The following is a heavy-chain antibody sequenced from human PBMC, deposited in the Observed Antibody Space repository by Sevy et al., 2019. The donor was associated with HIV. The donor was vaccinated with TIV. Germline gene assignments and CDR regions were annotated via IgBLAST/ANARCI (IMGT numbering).Heavy chain of an antibody. CDR3: ARAIHPQGNMSTGYDYH. Sequence: ASVKVSCKASGYTFTGYYMHWVRQAPGQGLEWMGWTNPNSGGTHYAQKFQGRVTMTRDTSISTAYMELSRLTSDDTAVYDCARAIHPQGNMSTGYDYHWGQGTLVTVSS. CDR2: TNPNSGGT. J-gene: IGHJ5*02. CDR1: GYTFTGYY. D-gene: IGHD3-9*01. V-gene: IGHV1-2*02.